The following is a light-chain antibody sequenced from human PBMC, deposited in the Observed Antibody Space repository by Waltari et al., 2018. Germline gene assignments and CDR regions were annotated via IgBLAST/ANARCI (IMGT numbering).Light chain of an antibody. CDR2: QDS. Sequence: SYELTQPPSVSVSPGQPASITCSGANLGAKYACWYQQKPGQSPVLVIYQDSKRPSGIPERFSGSNSGNTATLTISGTQARDEADYYCQAWDSSTVVFGGGTKLTVL. V-gene: IGLV3-1*01. CDR1: NLGAKY. J-gene: IGLJ2*01. CDR3: QAWDSSTVV.